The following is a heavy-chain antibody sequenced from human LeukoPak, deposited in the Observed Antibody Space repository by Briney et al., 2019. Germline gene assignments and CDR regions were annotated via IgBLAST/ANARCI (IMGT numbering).Heavy chain of an antibody. CDR2: IRYDGSNK. Sequence: GGSLRLSCAASGFTFSSYGMHWVRQAPGKGLEWVAFIRYDGSNKYYADSVKGRFTISRDNSKNTLYLQMNSLRAEDTAVYYCAKDPGGYSYGYDYYYYYMDVWGKGTTVTVSS. D-gene: IGHD5-18*01. CDR3: AKDPGGYSYGYDYYYYYMDV. J-gene: IGHJ6*03. CDR1: GFTFSSYG. V-gene: IGHV3-30*02.